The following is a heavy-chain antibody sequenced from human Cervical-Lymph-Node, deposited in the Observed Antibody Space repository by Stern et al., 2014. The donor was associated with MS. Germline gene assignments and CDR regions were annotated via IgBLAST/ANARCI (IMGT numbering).Heavy chain of an antibody. CDR3: ARDKGMFFL. J-gene: IGHJ4*01. CDR2: IYYSVST. D-gene: IGHD3/OR15-3a*01. V-gene: IGHV4-59*01. CDR1: GGSITNYY. Sequence: QLQLQESGPGLVKPSETLSLTCTVSGGSITNYYWSWIRQPPGKGLEWIGYIYYSVSTNDNPSLKSRVTISVDTSKNYFSLKLSSVTAADTDVYYCARDKGMFFLWGQGTLVTVSS.